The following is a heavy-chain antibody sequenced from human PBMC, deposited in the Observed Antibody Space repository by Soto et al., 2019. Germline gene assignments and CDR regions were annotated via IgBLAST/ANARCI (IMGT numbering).Heavy chain of an antibody. CDR1: GYTFTSYG. Sequence: QVQLVQSGAEVKKPGASVKVSCKASGYTFTSYGISWVRQAPGQGLEWMGWISAYNGNTNYAQKLQGRVTMTTDTSTSTAYMEPRSLRSDDTAVYYCARGVVDYDFWSGYRYYYYGMDVWGQGTTVTVSS. CDR3: ARGVVDYDFWSGYRYYYYGMDV. V-gene: IGHV1-18*01. CDR2: ISAYNGNT. J-gene: IGHJ6*02. D-gene: IGHD3-3*01.